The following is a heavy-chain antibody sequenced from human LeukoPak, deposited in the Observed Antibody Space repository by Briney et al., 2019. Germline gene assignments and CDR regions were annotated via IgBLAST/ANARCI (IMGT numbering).Heavy chain of an antibody. J-gene: IGHJ6*03. CDR2: INHSGST. CDR3: ARGLYYYDSSGYYPSTPYYYYYYMDV. Sequence: PSETLSLTCAVYGGSFSGYYWSWIRQPPGKGLEWIGEINHSGSTNYNPSLKSRVTISVDTSKNQFSLKLSSVTAADTAVYYCARGLYYYDSSGYYPSTPYYYYYYMDVWGKGTTVTVSS. V-gene: IGHV4-34*01. CDR1: GGSFSGYY. D-gene: IGHD3-22*01.